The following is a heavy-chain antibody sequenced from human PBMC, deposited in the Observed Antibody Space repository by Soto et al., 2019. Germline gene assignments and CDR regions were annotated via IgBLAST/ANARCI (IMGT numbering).Heavy chain of an antibody. D-gene: IGHD1-26*01. CDR1: GFTFSSYA. CDR2: ISYDGSNK. CDR3: ARVISGRYRSYYFDN. J-gene: IGHJ4*02. V-gene: IGHV3-30-3*01. Sequence: PGVSLRLSCAPSGFTFSSYAMHCVRQAPGKGLEWVAVISYDGSNKYYAYSVKGRFTISRDNSKNTLYLQMNSLRAEDTAVYYCARVISGRYRSYYFDNWGQGSPVTVSS.